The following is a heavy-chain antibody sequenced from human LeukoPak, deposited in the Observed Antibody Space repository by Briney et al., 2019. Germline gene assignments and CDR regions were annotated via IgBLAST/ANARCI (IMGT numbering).Heavy chain of an antibody. J-gene: IGHJ4*02. CDR1: GFTFSDYS. Sequence: GGSLRLSCVASGFTFSDYSMSWIRQAPGKGLEWVSYISSRSSYTKYADSVKGRFTISRDNAKNSLYLQLNSLKTEDTAVYYCTTDLFDYGDYVGYWGQGTLVTVSS. CDR3: TTDLFDYGDYVGY. CDR2: ISSRSSYT. V-gene: IGHV3-11*05. D-gene: IGHD4-17*01.